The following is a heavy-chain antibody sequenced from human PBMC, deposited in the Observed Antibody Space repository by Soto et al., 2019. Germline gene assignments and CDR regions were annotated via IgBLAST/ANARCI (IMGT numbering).Heavy chain of an antibody. CDR2: IIPIFGTA. J-gene: IGHJ4*02. CDR1: GGTFSSYA. CDR3: ARDGNPYYYDSSGPNFDY. D-gene: IGHD3-22*01. Sequence: QVQLVQSGAEVKKPGSSVKVSCKASGGTFSSYAISWVRQAPGQGLEWMGGIIPIFGTANYAQKFQGRVTLTADESTSTAYMELSSLRSEDTAVYYCARDGNPYYYDSSGPNFDYWGQGTLVTVSS. V-gene: IGHV1-69*12.